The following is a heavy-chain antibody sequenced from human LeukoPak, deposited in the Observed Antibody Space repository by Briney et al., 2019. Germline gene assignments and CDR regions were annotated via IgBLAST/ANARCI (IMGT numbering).Heavy chain of an antibody. D-gene: IGHD3-16*02. CDR2: IIPIFGTA. Sequence: SVKVSCKASGGTFSSYAISWVRQAPGQGLEWMGGIIPIFGTANYAQKFQGRVTITADESTSTAYMELSSLRSEDTAVYYCARGPSRRGSYPYYFDYWGQGTLVTVSS. V-gene: IGHV1-69*13. CDR3: ARGPSRRGSYPYYFDY. CDR1: GGTFSSYA. J-gene: IGHJ4*02.